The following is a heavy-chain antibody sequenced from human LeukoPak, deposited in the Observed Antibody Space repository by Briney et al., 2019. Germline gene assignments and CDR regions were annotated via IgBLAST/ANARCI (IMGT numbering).Heavy chain of an antibody. CDR2: IYYSGST. Sequence: SETLSLTCTVSGGSISSSCYYWGWLRQPPGKGLDWFVSIYYSGSTYYNPSLKSRVTISVDTSKNQFYLKLSSVTAADAAVYYCARPRRIAAHTYFDYWGQGTLVTVSS. D-gene: IGHD6-6*01. CDR1: GGSISSSCYY. J-gene: IGHJ4*02. CDR3: ARPRRIAAHTYFDY. V-gene: IGHV4-39*07.